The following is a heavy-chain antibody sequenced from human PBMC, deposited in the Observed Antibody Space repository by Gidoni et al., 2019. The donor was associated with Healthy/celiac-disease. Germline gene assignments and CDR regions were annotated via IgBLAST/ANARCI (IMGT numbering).Heavy chain of an antibody. CDR2: IYSGGST. CDR3: ARLFYSSSWDNNWFDP. V-gene: IGHV3-66*02. J-gene: IGHJ5*02. CDR1: GFPVSRNY. Sequence: EVLLVESGGCLVQPGGFLRLSCAASGFPVSRNYMSGVRQAPGKGLEWVSVIYSGGSTYYADSVKGRFTISRDNSKNTLYLQMNSLRAEDTAVYYCARLFYSSSWDNNWFDPWGQGTLVTVSS. D-gene: IGHD6-13*01.